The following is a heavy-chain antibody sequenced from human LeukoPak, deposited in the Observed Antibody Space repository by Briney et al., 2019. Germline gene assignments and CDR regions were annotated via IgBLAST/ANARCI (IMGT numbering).Heavy chain of an antibody. CDR1: GGSFSGYY. CDR3: ARGSGSTSHYYFDY. V-gene: IGHV4-34*01. Sequence: PSETLSLTCAVYGGSFSGYYWSWIRQPPGKGLEWIGEINHSGSANYNPSLKSRVTISVDTSKNQFSLKLSSVTAADTAVYYRARGSGSTSHYYFDYWGQGTLVTVSS. J-gene: IGHJ4*02. CDR2: INHSGSA. D-gene: IGHD2-2*01.